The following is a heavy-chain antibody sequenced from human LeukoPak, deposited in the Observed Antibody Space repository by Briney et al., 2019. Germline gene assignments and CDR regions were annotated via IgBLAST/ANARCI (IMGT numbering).Heavy chain of an antibody. Sequence: GGSLRLSCAASGFIVSSNYMSWVRQAPGKGLEYVSGISSNGGSTYYADSVKGRFTISRDNSKNTLYLHMSSLRPEDTAVYYCVKDATVATFDFWGQGTLVTASS. CDR2: ISSNGGST. V-gene: IGHV3-64D*06. CDR1: GFIVSSNY. D-gene: IGHD5-12*01. J-gene: IGHJ4*02. CDR3: VKDATVATFDF.